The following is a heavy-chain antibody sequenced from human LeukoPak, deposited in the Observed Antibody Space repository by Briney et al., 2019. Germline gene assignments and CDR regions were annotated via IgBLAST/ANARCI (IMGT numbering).Heavy chain of an antibody. CDR3: ATPGFGY. CDR1: GFTFSSYG. D-gene: IGHD3-10*01. V-gene: IGHV3-30*03. J-gene: IGHJ4*02. Sequence: GGSLRLSCAASGFTFSSYGMHWVRQAPGKGLEWVAVISYDGSNKYYADSVKGRFTISRDNSKNTLHLQMNSLRAEDTAVYYCATPGFGYWGQGTLVTVSS. CDR2: ISYDGSNK.